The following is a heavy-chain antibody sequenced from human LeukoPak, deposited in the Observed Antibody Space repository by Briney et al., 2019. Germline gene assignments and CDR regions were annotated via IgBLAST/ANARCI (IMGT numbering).Heavy chain of an antibody. Sequence: SETLSLTCAVYGGSFSDYFWGWIRQPPGKGLEWIGEINHSGRTYYNPSLKSRVTISVDTSKNQFSLDLSSVTAADTAVYYCARDVVVVPAAIHYGMDIWGQGTTVTVSS. D-gene: IGHD2-2*01. CDR2: INHSGRT. V-gene: IGHV4-34*01. CDR1: GGSFSDYF. J-gene: IGHJ6*02. CDR3: ARDVVVVPAAIHYGMDI.